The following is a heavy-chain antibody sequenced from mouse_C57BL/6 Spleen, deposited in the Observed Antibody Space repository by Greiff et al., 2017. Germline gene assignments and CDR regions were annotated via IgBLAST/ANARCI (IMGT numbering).Heavy chain of an antibody. V-gene: IGHV1-50*01. CDR1: GYTFTSYW. CDR2: IDPSDSYT. Sequence: QVHVKQPGAELVKPGASVKLSCKASGYTFTSYWMQWVKQRPGQGLEWIGEIDPSDSYTNYNQKFKGKATLTVDTSSSTAYMQLSSLTSEGSAVYYCARSEIYDGYYAMDYWGQGTSVTVSS. D-gene: IGHD2-3*01. J-gene: IGHJ4*01. CDR3: ARSEIYDGYYAMDY.